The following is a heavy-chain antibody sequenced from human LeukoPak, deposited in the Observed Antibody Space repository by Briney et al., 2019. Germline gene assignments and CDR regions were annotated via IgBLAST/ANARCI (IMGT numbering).Heavy chain of an antibody. CDR1: GFTFSNAY. J-gene: IGHJ4*02. V-gene: IGHV3-15*07. Sequence: NSGGSLRLSCAASGFTFSNAYMNWVRQAPGKGLEWVGRIKPKTDGETTGYAAPVKDRFSISRDDSKSMMYLQMNSLKTEDTAVYYCITPLPYSAQGGQGTLVTVSS. CDR3: ITPLPYSAQ. D-gene: IGHD2-21*01. CDR2: IKPKTDGETT.